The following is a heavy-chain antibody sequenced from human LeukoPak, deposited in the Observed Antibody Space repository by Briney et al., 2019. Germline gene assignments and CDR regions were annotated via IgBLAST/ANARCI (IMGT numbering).Heavy chain of an antibody. V-gene: IGHV4-61*02. CDR2: IFPSGST. CDR1: GGSLISGTVY. J-gene: IGHJ4*02. CDR3: ARVFWKSGGYLDY. D-gene: IGHD3-22*01. Sequence: SDTLSLTCTVSGGSLISGTVYWSWIRQPAGKGLEWLGRIFPSGSTDYNPSVKSRLTMSIDTSKDQFSLNLASVTAADTAVYYCARVFWKSGGYLDYWGQGILVTVSS.